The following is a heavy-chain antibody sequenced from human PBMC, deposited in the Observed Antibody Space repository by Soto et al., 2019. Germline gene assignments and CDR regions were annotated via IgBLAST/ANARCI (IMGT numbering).Heavy chain of an antibody. Sequence: DVPLVESGGGLVQPGGSLRLSCVASGFTFSGYWMSWVRQAPGKGLEWVATIKTDGGEEYYLDSVRGRFTIARDNARDSLFLQMNGLRVEDTAIYYCATYSDCTGGGCSANPDHWGQGTLVTVST. D-gene: IGHD2-8*02. CDR3: ATYSDCTGGGCSANPDH. V-gene: IGHV3-7*01. CDR1: GFTFSGYW. J-gene: IGHJ4*02. CDR2: IKTDGGEE.